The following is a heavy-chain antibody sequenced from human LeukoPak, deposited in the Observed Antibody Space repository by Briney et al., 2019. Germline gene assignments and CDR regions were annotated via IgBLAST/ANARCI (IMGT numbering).Heavy chain of an antibody. CDR3: ARDPTANWGYSARFDP. Sequence: GASVKVSCKASGYTFTGYYMHWVRQAPGQGLEWMGRINPNSGGTNYGQKFQGRVTMTRDTSISTAYMQLSRLRSDDTAVYYCARDPTANWGYSARFDPWGQGTLVTVSS. J-gene: IGHJ5*02. D-gene: IGHD7-27*01. CDR1: GYTFTGYY. CDR2: INPNSGGT. V-gene: IGHV1-2*06.